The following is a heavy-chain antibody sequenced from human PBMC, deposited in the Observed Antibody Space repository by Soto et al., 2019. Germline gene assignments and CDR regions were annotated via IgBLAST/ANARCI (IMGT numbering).Heavy chain of an antibody. CDR3: ARDRGTAKKDYYYYGMDV. Sequence: SQTLSRTCAISGDSVSSNSDAWNWIRQSPSRGLEWLGRTYYRSKWYNDYAVSVRSRITTNPGTSKNQFSLQLNSVTPEDTAVYYCARDRGTAKKDYYYYGMDVWGQGTTVTVSS. CDR2: TYYRSKWYN. D-gene: IGHD1-7*01. V-gene: IGHV6-1*01. J-gene: IGHJ6*02. CDR1: GDSVSSNSDA.